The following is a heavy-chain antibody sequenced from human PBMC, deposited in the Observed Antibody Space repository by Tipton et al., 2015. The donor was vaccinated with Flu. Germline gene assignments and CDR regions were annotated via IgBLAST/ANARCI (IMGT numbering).Heavy chain of an antibody. J-gene: IGHJ4*02. CDR1: GYTFTNFG. CDR3: ARNDYGDS. Sequence: QVQLVQSGVEVKKPGASVKVSCKASGYTFTNFGITWVRQAPGQGLEWMGWISGYNGDTNYAEKLQGRVTMTTDASTHTAYMELRSLKSDDTAMYYCARNDYGDSWGQGTLVIVSS. D-gene: IGHD4/OR15-4a*01. CDR2: ISGYNGDT. V-gene: IGHV1-18*01.